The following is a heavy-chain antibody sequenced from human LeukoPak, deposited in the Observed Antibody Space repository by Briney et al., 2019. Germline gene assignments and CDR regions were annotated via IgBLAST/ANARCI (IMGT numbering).Heavy chain of an antibody. J-gene: IGHJ4*02. CDR2: IYSGGST. D-gene: IGHD3-16*01. V-gene: IGHV3-66*01. CDR3: AREWGRWYFDY. Sequence: PGGSLRLSCAASGFTVSSNYMSWVRQAPGKGLEWVSVIYSGGSTYYADSVKGRFTISRDNSKNTLYLQMNSLRAEDTAVYYCAREWGRWYFDYWGQGTLVTVSS. CDR1: GFTVSSNY.